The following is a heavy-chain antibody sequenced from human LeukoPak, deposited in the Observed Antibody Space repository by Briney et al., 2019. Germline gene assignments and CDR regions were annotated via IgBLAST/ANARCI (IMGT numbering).Heavy chain of an antibody. V-gene: IGHV3-30*18. D-gene: IGHD3-10*01. Sequence: GGSLRLSCAASGFTFSSYGMHWVRQAPGKGLEWVAVISYDGSNKYYADSVKGRFTISRDNSKNTLYLQMNSLRAEDTAVYYCAKQGSMVRGVIPYFDYWGQGTLVTVSS. CDR1: GFTFSSYG. J-gene: IGHJ4*02. CDR3: AKQGSMVRGVIPYFDY. CDR2: ISYDGSNK.